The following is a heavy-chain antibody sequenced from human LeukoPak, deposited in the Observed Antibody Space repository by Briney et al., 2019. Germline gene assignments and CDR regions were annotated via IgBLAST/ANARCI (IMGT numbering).Heavy chain of an antibody. J-gene: IGHJ4*02. CDR3: ARGVINRVAGYYFDY. D-gene: IGHD6-19*01. V-gene: IGHV4-61*02. CDR1: GGSISSGSYY. Sequence: SETLSLTCTVSGGSISSGSYYWSWIRQPAGKGLEWIGRIYTSGSTNYNPSLKSRVTLSVDTSKNQFSLKLSSVTAADTAVYYCARGVINRVAGYYFDYWGQGTLVTVSS. CDR2: IYTSGST.